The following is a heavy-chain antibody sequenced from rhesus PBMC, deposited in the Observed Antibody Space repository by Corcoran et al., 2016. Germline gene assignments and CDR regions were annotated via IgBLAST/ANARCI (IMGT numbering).Heavy chain of an antibody. Sequence: QGQLQESGPGLVKPSETLSLICRVSGYSISSGYGWSWIRQPPGRGPEWIGSIGGSDGATNNNPSLKSRVTISKDTTKNQFSLKLTSVVAADTAVYYCVRHPGHANFEYRFPVWGAGVLVTVSS. J-gene: IGHJ5-1*01. CDR2: IGGSDGAT. CDR1: GYSISSGYG. V-gene: IGHV4-127*01. CDR3: VRHPGHANFEYRFPV. D-gene: IGHD4-17*01.